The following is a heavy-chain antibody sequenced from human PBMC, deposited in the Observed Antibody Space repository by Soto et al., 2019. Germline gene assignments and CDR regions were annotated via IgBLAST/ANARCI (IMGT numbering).Heavy chain of an antibody. CDR3: GKTPYDFWSSGQYLFDH. V-gene: IGHV3-23*01. J-gene: IGHJ4*02. Sequence: GGSLRLSCTVSGFTFGSHAMSWVRQAPGKGLECVSGISGSGGTTFYADSVKGRFTISRDNSKKTLYLQMNSLRAEDTAVYYCGKTPYDFWSSGQYLFDHWGQGTLVTVSS. D-gene: IGHD3-3*01. CDR1: GFTFGSHA. CDR2: ISGSGGTT.